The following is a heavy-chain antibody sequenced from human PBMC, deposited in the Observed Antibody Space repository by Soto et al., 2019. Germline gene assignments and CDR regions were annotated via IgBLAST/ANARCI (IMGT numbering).Heavy chain of an antibody. CDR3: AKDTYYYDSSGYYVFDH. V-gene: IGHV3-30*18. CDR2: ISYDGSNK. D-gene: IGHD3-22*01. J-gene: IGHJ4*02. CDR1: EFTFRNFG. Sequence: QVQLVESGGGVVQPGRSLKLSCAASEFTFRNFGIHWVRQAPGKGLEWVAHISYDGSNKHYADSVKGRFTISRDNSKNTMYLEMNSLSAEDTAVYYCAKDTYYYDSSGYYVFDHWGQGTLVTVSS.